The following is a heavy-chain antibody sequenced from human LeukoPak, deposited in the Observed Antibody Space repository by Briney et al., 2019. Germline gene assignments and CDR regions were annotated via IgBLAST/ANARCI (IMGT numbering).Heavy chain of an antibody. Sequence: GGSLRLSCAASRFAFSTYSMNWVRQAPGKGLEWVSCISSSSTYISYADSVKGRFTISRDNAKNSLYLQMNSLTAADTAEYYCARSYYDILTGLPYYFDYWGQGALVTVSS. V-gene: IGHV3-21*01. J-gene: IGHJ4*02. CDR1: RFAFSTYS. D-gene: IGHD3-9*01. CDR2: ISSSSTYI. CDR3: ARSYYDILTGLPYYFDY.